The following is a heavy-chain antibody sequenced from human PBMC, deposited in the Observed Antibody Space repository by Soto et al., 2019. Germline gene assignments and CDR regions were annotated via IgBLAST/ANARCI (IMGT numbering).Heavy chain of an antibody. J-gene: IGHJ6*03. D-gene: IGHD2-21*01. CDR1: GGSFTSYT. V-gene: IGHV1-69*02. Sequence: QVQLVQSGAEVKKPGSSVKVSCEASGGSFTSYTFTWVRQAPGQGREWMGRIIPIKGRADYALKLQDRVTITADRSTKTVYMELRGLRPEDPAIYYCAKSLRFVDHAYMDVWGKGTTVTVSS. CDR2: IIPIKGRA. CDR3: AKSLRFVDHAYMDV.